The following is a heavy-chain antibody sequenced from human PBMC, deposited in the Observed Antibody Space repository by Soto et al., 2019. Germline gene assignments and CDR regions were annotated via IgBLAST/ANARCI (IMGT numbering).Heavy chain of an antibody. Sequence: EVQLVESGGGLVQPGGSLRLSCAASGFTVSSNYMTWVRQAPGKGLEWVSVIYTGGTTYYADSVKGRFTISRDNSKNTLYLQMNSLRAEDTAVYFCARVSTGSTVYFDYWGRGTLVTVSS. J-gene: IGHJ4*02. D-gene: IGHD1-7*01. V-gene: IGHV3-66*01. CDR1: GFTVSSNY. CDR2: IYTGGTT. CDR3: ARVSTGSTVYFDY.